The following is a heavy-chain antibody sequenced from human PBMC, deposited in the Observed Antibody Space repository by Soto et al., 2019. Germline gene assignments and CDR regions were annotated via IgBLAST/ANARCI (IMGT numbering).Heavy chain of an antibody. J-gene: IGHJ4*02. D-gene: IGHD2-2*01. CDR1: GFSFSNFG. V-gene: IGHV3-30*18. CDR3: AKFWGPIPARVDDY. CDR2: ISYAGNIK. Sequence: QVQLVESGGGVVQPGRSLRLSCAASGFSFSNFGMHWARQAPGKGLAWVAGISYAGNIKNYADSVKGRFTISRDNSRNTLYLEMNSLRTEDTAMYHCAKFWGPIPARVDDYWGQGTLGTVSS.